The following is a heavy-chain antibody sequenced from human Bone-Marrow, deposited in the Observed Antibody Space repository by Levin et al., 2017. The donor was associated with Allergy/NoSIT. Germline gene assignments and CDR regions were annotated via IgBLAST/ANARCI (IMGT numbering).Heavy chain of an antibody. Sequence: GASVKVSCKASGYTFTGYYMHWVRQAPGQGLEWMGWINPNSGGTNYAQKFQGRVTMTRDTSISTAYMELSRLRSDDTAVYYCARSTRDGYNSFDYWGQGTLVTVSS. J-gene: IGHJ4*02. CDR1: GYTFTGYY. V-gene: IGHV1-2*02. CDR2: INPNSGGT. D-gene: IGHD5-24*01. CDR3: ARSTRDGYNSFDY.